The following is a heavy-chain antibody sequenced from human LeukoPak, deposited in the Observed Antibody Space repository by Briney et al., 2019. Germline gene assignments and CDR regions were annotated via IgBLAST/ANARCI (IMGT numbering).Heavy chain of an antibody. CDR3: ARDLSGGGLDY. J-gene: IGHJ4*02. CDR1: GFTFSVSI. D-gene: IGHD3-10*01. V-gene: IGHV3-64*01. Sequence: GGSLRLSCAASGFTFSVSIMHWLRQAPGKGVGNVSVISSNGGSTSYANSVKGRFTISRDNSKNTLYLQMGSLRAEDMAVYYCARDLSGGGLDYWGQGTLVTVSS. CDR2: ISSNGGST.